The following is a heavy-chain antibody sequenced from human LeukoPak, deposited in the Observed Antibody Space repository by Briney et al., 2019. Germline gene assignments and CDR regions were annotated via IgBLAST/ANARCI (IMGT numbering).Heavy chain of an antibody. Sequence: SETLSLTCTVSGDSLSSLYWSWIRQPPGKGLEWTGYIYGSGSTHYDPSLRSRVTISEDTSKNQFSLKLTSVTAADTAVYYCARNVGWYSHDSWGQGTLVTVSS. D-gene: IGHD6-19*01. V-gene: IGHV4-59*08. CDR1: GDSLSSLY. CDR2: IYGSGST. CDR3: ARNVGWYSHDS. J-gene: IGHJ4*02.